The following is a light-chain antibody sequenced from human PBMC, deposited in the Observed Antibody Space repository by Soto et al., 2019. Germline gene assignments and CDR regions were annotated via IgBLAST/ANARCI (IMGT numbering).Light chain of an antibody. CDR3: QQRSNWSWT. Sequence: IVLTQSPGTLSLSPGERATLSCRASQSVSSYLAWYQQKPGQAPRLLIYDASNRATGIPARFSGSGSGTDFTLTISSLEPEDFAVYYCQQRSNWSWTFGQGTKVDIK. CDR1: QSVSSY. V-gene: IGKV3-11*01. J-gene: IGKJ1*01. CDR2: DAS.